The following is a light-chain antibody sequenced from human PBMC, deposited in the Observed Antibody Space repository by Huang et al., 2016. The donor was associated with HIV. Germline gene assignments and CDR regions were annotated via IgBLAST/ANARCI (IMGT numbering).Light chain of an antibody. J-gene: IGKJ2*01. CDR1: QSISSW. V-gene: IGKV1-5*01. CDR3: QQYNSYGYT. Sequence: DIQMTQSPFTLSASVGDRVTITCRASQSISSWLAWFQQKPGKAPKLLIYDASSLESGVPSTFSGSGSGTEFTLTISSLQPDNFATYYCQQYNSYGYTFGQGTKLEIK. CDR2: DAS.